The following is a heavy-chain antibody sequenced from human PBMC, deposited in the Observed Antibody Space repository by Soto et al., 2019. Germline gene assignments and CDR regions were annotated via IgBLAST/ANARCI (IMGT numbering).Heavy chain of an antibody. D-gene: IGHD3-10*01. CDR3: ARGGTYDAFDI. V-gene: IGHV4-34*01. J-gene: IGHJ3*02. CDR1: GWPFRGYY. Sequence: SETLFLTCAVSGWPFRGYYWSLIRQTPGKGLEWIGEINHSGSTSYNPSLKSRVTISVDTYKNQFSLKLSSVTAADTAVYYCARGGTYDAFDIWGQGTMVTV. CDR2: INHSGST.